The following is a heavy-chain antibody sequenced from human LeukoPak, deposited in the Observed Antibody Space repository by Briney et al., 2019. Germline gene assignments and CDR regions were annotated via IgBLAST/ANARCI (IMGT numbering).Heavy chain of an antibody. J-gene: IGHJ4*02. V-gene: IGHV3-23*01. Sequence: EGSLRLSCAASGFTFSSYAMSWVRQAPGKGLEWVSAISTSGGSTYYADSVKGRFTISRDNSKNTLYLQMNSLRAEDTALYYCAKDLVYGSGSYYYDYWGQGTPVTVSS. CDR3: AKDLVYGSGSYYYDY. CDR1: GFTFSSYA. CDR2: ISTSGGST. D-gene: IGHD3-10*01.